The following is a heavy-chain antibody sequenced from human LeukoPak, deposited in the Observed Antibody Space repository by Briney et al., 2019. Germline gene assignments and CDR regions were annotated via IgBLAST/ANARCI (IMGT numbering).Heavy chain of an antibody. CDR1: GFTFGSYG. CDR3: VKPYSGGYYPLDY. Sequence: GGSLRLSCSASGFTFGSYGMHWVRQAPGKGLDFVSAISSNGGSTYYADSVKGRFTISRDNSKNTLFLQMSSLRAEGTSVYYCVKPYSGGYYPLDYWGQGTLVTVSS. D-gene: IGHD3-22*01. CDR2: ISSNGGST. J-gene: IGHJ4*02. V-gene: IGHV3-64D*09.